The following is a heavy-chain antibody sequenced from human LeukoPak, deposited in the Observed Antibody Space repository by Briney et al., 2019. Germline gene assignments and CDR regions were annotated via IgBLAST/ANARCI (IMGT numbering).Heavy chain of an antibody. J-gene: IGHJ4*02. CDR1: GFTFSNYW. CDR3: ARDPSSYYSPFDY. D-gene: IGHD3-10*01. V-gene: IGHV3-7*01. CDR2: IKQDGGEK. Sequence: GGSLRLSCAATGFTFSNYWMNWVREAPGKELEWVGHIKQDGGEKYNVHCVTGRFTISLDSAKKSLYLQMNSLRAGDTAVYYCARDPSSYYSPFDYWGQGTLVTVSS.